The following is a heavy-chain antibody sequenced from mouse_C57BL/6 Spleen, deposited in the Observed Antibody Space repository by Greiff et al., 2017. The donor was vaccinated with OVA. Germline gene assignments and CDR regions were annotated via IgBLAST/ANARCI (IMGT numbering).Heavy chain of an antibody. J-gene: IGHJ4*01. CDR1: GYSFTSYY. D-gene: IGHD1-1*01. V-gene: IGHV1-66*01. CDR3: ARSDYGRAMDY. Sequence: QVQLQQSGPELVKPGASVKISCKASGYSFTSYYIHWVKQRPGQGLEWIGWIYPGSGNTKYNEKFKGKATLTADTSSSTAYMQLSSLTSEDSAVYYCARSDYGRAMDYWGQGTSVTVSS. CDR2: IYPGSGNT.